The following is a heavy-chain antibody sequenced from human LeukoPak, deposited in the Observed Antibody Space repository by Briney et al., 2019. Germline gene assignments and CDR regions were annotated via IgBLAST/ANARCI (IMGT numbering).Heavy chain of an antibody. D-gene: IGHD6-13*01. V-gene: IGHV4-39*01. CDR3: ARAKPGIAAAGLLDY. J-gene: IGHJ4*02. Sequence: SETLSLTCTVSGGSIRSSYYYWGWIRQPPGKGLEWIGSIYDSGSTYYNPSLKSRVTISVDTSKNQFSLKLNSVTAADTAVYYCARAKPGIAAAGLLDYWGQGTLVTVSS. CDR2: IYDSGST. CDR1: GGSIRSSYYY.